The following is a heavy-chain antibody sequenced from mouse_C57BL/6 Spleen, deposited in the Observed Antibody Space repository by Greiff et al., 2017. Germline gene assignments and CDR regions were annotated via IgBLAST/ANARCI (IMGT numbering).Heavy chain of an antibody. CDR2: IDPSDSYT. CDR3: AIVDYGSNYYFGY. D-gene: IGHD1-1*01. Sequence: QVQLQQPGAELVRPGTSVKLSCTASGYTFTSYWMHWVKQRPGQGLEWIGVIDPSDSYTNYNQKFKGKATLTVDTSSSTAYMQLSILTSEDSAVYYCAIVDYGSNYYFGYWGQGTTLTVSS. J-gene: IGHJ2*01. V-gene: IGHV1-59*01. CDR1: GYTFTSYW.